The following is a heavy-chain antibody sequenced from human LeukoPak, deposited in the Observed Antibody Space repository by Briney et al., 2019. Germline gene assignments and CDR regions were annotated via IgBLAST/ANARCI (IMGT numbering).Heavy chain of an antibody. CDR2: VSGTGDDT. CDR1: GFSFRDFA. Sequence: GGSLRLSCAASGFSFRDFAMTWVRQAPGKGLEWVSTVSGTGDDTYYSDTVKGRFTMSRDNSENTLDLQMNSLRVEDTAVYYRAKILRPVTSFPQFYFFGMDVWGKGATVTVSS. V-gene: IGHV3-23*01. J-gene: IGHJ6*04. D-gene: IGHD4-17*01. CDR3: AKILRPVTSFPQFYFFGMDV.